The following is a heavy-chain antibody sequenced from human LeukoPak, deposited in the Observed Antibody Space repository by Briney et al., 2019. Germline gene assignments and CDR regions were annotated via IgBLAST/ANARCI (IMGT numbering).Heavy chain of an antibody. D-gene: IGHD3-16*01. CDR2: ISSSSSYI. V-gene: IGHV3-21*01. J-gene: IGHJ4*02. CDR3: ARLGGEGGSLSRTGFDY. Sequence: GGSLRLSCAASGFTFSSYGMNWVRQAPGKGLEWVSSISSSSSYIYYADSVKGRFTISRDNAKNSLYLQMNSLRAEDTAVYYCARLGGEGGSLSRTGFDYWGQGTLVTVSS. CDR1: GFTFSSYG.